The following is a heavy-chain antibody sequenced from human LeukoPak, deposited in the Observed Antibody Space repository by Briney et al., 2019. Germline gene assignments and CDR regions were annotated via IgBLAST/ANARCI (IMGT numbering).Heavy chain of an antibody. Sequence: GGSLRLSCAASGFTFSSYAMSWVRQAPGKGLEWVSAISGSGGSTYYADSVKGRFTISRDNAKNSLYLQMNSLRAEDTAVYYCARDVVAVAGWDYWGQGTLVTVSS. CDR1: GFTFSSYA. D-gene: IGHD6-19*01. CDR2: ISGSGGST. CDR3: ARDVVAVAGWDY. J-gene: IGHJ4*02. V-gene: IGHV3-23*01.